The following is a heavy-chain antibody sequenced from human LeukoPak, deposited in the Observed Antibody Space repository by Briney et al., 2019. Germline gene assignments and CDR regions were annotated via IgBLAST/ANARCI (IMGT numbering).Heavy chain of an antibody. D-gene: IGHD3-3*01. CDR3: ARVVTFGVVPEGWFDP. J-gene: IGHJ5*02. CDR1: GGSVSSGSYY. V-gene: IGHV4-61*01. CDR2: IYYSGST. Sequence: SETLSLTCTVSGGSVSSGSYYWSWIRQPPGKGLEWIVYIYYSGSTNYNPSLKSRVTISVDTSKNQFSLKLSSVTAADTAVYYCARVVTFGVVPEGWFDPWGQGTLVTVSS.